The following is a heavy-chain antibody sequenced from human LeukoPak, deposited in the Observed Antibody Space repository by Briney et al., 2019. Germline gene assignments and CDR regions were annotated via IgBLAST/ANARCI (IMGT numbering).Heavy chain of an antibody. CDR1: GGSFSGYY. D-gene: IGHD3-16*01. CDR3: ARDRGDLRSSGGAFDI. CDR2: ISSSGGTI. J-gene: IGHJ3*02. Sequence: LSLTCAVYGGSFSGYYWSWIRQAPGKGLEWVSYISSSGGTIYYADSVKGRFTISRDNAKNSLYLQMNSLRAEDTAVYYCARDRGDLRSSGGAFDIWGQGTMVTVSS. V-gene: IGHV3-11*04.